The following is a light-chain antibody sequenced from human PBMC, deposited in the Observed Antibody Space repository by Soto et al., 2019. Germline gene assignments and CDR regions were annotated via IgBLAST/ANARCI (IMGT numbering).Light chain of an antibody. V-gene: IGKV3-15*01. Sequence: ETVMTQSPVTLSVSPGERATLSCGASQSVSSNLAWYQQKPGQAPRLLIYGASTRATGIPASFSGSGSGTEFTLTISSLQSEDFAVYYCQQYNNWPRTFGQGTKVDIK. J-gene: IGKJ1*01. CDR3: QQYNNWPRT. CDR2: GAS. CDR1: QSVSSN.